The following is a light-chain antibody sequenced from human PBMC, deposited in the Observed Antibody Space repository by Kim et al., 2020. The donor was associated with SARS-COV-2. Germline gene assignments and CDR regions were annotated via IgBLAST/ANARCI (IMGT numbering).Light chain of an antibody. V-gene: IGLV3-19*01. CDR3: NSRDSNDNVV. CDR2: GKN. CDR1: SLRNYY. J-gene: IGLJ2*01. Sequence: VALGQTVRITCQGDSLRNYYATWYQQKPGQAPILVIYGKNNRPSGIPDRFSGSSSGNTASLTIIGTQAGDEADYYCNSRDSNDNVVFGGGTQLTVL.